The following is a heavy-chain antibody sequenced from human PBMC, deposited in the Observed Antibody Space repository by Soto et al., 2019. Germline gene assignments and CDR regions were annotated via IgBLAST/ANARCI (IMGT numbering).Heavy chain of an antibody. Sequence: QVQLVESGGGVVQPGRSLRLSCAASGFTFSSYGMHWVRQAPGKGLEWVAVISYDGSNKYYADSVKGRFTISRDNSKNRLYLQMNSLRAEDTAVYYCAKSSAVAATPAFLDYWGQGTLVTVSS. J-gene: IGHJ4*02. CDR1: GFTFSSYG. CDR3: AKSSAVAATPAFLDY. D-gene: IGHD2-15*01. V-gene: IGHV3-30*18. CDR2: ISYDGSNK.